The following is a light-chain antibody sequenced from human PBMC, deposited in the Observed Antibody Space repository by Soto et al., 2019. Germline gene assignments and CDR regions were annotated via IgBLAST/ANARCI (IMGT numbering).Light chain of an antibody. V-gene: IGLV2-14*01. J-gene: IGLJ1*01. CDR1: SSDVGGYNY. CDR2: EVS. Sequence: QSVLTQPASVSGSPGQSITISCTGTSSDVGGYNYVSWYQQHPGKAPKLMIYEVSNRPSGVSNRFSGSKSGNTASLTISGLQAEDEADYYCSSYTSSSTQVFGTGIKVAVL. CDR3: SSYTSSSTQV.